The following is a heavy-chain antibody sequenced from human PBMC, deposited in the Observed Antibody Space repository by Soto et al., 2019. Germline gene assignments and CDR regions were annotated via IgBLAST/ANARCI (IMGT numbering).Heavy chain of an antibody. CDR2: ILVGGST. Sequence: PGGSLRLSCAASGFICSSYDMSWVRQAPGKGLEWVSTILVGGSTHYEDSVKGRFTISRDTSKNTVYLQMNSLTAGDTAMYYCAKATATGGGAFDICGQGTMVTV. CDR3: AKATATGGGAFDI. V-gene: IGHV3-23*01. J-gene: IGHJ3*02. D-gene: IGHD2-8*02. CDR1: GFICSSYD.